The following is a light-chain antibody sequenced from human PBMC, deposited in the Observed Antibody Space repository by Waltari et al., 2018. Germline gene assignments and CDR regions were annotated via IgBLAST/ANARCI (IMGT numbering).Light chain of an antibody. CDR3: SSYAGSNNYVL. V-gene: IGLV2-8*01. CDR1: SSAVGGYNY. CDR2: EVK. Sequence: QSALTQPPSASGSPGQSVTISCTGTSSAVGGYNYVSWYQQHPGKAPKLMIYEVKNRPSGVPDRFSGSKSGNTASLTVSGLQAEDEADYYCSSYAGSNNYVLFGGGTKLTVL. J-gene: IGLJ2*01.